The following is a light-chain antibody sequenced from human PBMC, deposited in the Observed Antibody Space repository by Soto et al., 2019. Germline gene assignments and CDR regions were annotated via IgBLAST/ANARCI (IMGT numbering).Light chain of an antibody. CDR1: QSISTW. CDR2: KAS. J-gene: IGKJ1*01. V-gene: IGKV1-5*03. CDR3: QQYYSFST. Sequence: DIQMTQSPSTLSASIGDRVTVTCRASQSISTWLAWYQQKPGKAPILLIYKASSLESGVPSRFSGSGSGTEFTLTISSLQADDLATYYCQQYYSFSTFVQGTRVEIK.